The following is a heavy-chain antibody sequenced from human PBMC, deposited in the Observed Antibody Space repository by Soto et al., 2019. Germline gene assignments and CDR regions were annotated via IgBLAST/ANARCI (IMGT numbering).Heavy chain of an antibody. Sequence: QVQLVESGGGVVQPGRSLRLSCAASGFTFSSYAMHWVRQAPGKGLEWVAVISYDGSNKYYADSVKGRFTISRDNSKNTLYLQMNSLRAEDTAVYYCARDLQNYYGSGSYYSYGIDVWGQGTTVTVSS. V-gene: IGHV3-30-3*01. CDR3: ARDLQNYYGSGSYYSYGIDV. CDR2: ISYDGSNK. D-gene: IGHD3-10*01. CDR1: GFTFSSYA. J-gene: IGHJ6*02.